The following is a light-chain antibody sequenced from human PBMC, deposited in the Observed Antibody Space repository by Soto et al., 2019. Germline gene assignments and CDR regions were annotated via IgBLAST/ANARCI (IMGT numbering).Light chain of an antibody. V-gene: IGKV3-20*01. CDR3: QQYGTSPEWT. J-gene: IGKJ1*01. Sequence: EIVMTQSPATLSVSPGETATLSCRASQSVRSKLAWYQQKPGQPPRLLIYAASTRATGIPDRFSGSGSGTDFTLTISRLEPEDFAVYYCQQYGTSPEWTFGQGTKVDI. CDR2: AAS. CDR1: QSVRSK.